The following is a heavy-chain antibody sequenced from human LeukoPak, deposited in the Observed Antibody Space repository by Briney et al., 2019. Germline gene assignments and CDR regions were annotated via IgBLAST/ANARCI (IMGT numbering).Heavy chain of an antibody. CDR1: GGSISSSSYY. D-gene: IGHD4-17*01. CDR3: ARADDYGGNSGGQLDY. CDR2: INHSGST. V-gene: IGHV4-39*07. J-gene: IGHJ4*02. Sequence: SETLSLTCTVSGGSISSSSYYWSWIRQPPGKGLEWIGEINHSGSTNYNPSLKSRVTISVDTSKNQFSLKLSSVTAADTAVYYCARADDYGGNSGGQLDYWGQGTLVTVSS.